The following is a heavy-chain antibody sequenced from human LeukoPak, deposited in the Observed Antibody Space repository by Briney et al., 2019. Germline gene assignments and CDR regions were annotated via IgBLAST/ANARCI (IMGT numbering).Heavy chain of an antibody. Sequence: PGGSLRLSCAASGFTFSTYAMHCVRQAPGTGLEFVSVISANGDSTYYANSVRGRFTISRDNSKNTLYLQMGSLRAEDMAVYYCAREYCTNGVCYKRFDYWGQGTLVTVSS. CDR1: GFTFSTYA. V-gene: IGHV3-64*01. D-gene: IGHD2-8*01. CDR2: ISANGDST. CDR3: AREYCTNGVCYKRFDY. J-gene: IGHJ4*02.